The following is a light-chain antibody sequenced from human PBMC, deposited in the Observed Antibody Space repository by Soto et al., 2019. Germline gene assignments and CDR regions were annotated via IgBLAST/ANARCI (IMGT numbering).Light chain of an antibody. J-gene: IGKJ2*01. Sequence: ESVLTQSPGTLSLSPGERATLSCRASQSVSSAFFAWYQQKPGQAPRLLIYGISNRATGIPDRFSGSGSRTDFTLTISRLEPQDFVVYFCQQYSTLPHTFGQGTKLEVK. CDR2: GIS. V-gene: IGKV3-20*01. CDR3: QQYSTLPHT. CDR1: QSVSSAF.